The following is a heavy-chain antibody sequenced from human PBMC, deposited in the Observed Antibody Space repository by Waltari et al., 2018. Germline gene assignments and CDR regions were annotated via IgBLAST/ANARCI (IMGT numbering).Heavy chain of an antibody. CDR1: GYTLTSSD. CDR2: MNPNSGNT. D-gene: IGHD5-18*01. CDR3: ARNMDTAMAFDY. V-gene: IGHV1-8*03. J-gene: IGHJ4*02. Sequence: QVQLVQSGAEVKKPGASVKVSCKASGYTLTSSDLNWERQATGQGLEWMGWMNPNSGNTGYAQKFQGRVTITRNTSISTAYMELSSLRSEDTAVYYCARNMDTAMAFDYWGQGTLVTVSS.